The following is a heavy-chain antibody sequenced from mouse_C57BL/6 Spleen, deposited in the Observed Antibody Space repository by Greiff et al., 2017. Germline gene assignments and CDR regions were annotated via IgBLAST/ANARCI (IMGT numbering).Heavy chain of an antibody. CDR1: GYTFTSYW. V-gene: IGHV1-72*01. CDR2: IDPNSGGT. J-gene: IGHJ2*01. Sequence: QVQLQQPGAELVKPGASVKLSCKASGYTFTSYWMHWVKQRPGRGLEWIGRIDPNSGGTKYNEKFKSKATLTVDKPSSTAYSQLSRLTSEDSAVFYWSSGRLASFDYWGQGTMLTVSS. CDR3: SSGRLASFDY.